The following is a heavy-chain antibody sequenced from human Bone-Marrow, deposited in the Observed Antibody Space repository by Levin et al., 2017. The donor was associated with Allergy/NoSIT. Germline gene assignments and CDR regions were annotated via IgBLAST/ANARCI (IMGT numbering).Heavy chain of an antibody. V-gene: IGHV4-59*01. J-gene: IGHJ6*03. Sequence: KSSETLSLTCTVSGGSISGYYWSWIRQPPGKGLEWIGYIYYRGSSNYNPSLKSRVTISIDTSKNQFSLNLRSVTAADTALYFCARGGALAHNNYYYMAVWGKGTTVTVSS. CDR3: ARGGALAHNNYYYMAV. D-gene: IGHD1-26*01. CDR1: GGSISGYY. CDR2: IYYRGSS.